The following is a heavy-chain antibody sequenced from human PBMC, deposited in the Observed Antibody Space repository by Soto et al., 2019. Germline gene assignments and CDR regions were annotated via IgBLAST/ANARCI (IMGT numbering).Heavy chain of an antibody. D-gene: IGHD3-10*01. CDR3: AREVQVHTPAFVY. CDR2: ISPMVGAA. CDR1: GGTFNTYA. V-gene: IGHV1-69*19. J-gene: IGHJ4*02. Sequence: QVQLVQSGAEMKKPGSSVKVSCQSSGGTFNTYAMNWVRQAPGQGPEWMGDISPMVGAANYAPKFQGRVTITAYESTGTSYMPLSSLPSEDTALYFCAREVQVHTPAFVYWGQGTLVTVSS.